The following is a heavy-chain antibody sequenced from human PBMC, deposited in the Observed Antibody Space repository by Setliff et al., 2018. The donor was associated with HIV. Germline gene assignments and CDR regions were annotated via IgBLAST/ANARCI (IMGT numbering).Heavy chain of an antibody. CDR3: ARLRYYDILTGYAFDY. CDR1: GGYISGSSYY. Sequence: PSETLSLTCTVSGGYISGSSYYWGWIRQPPGKGLEWIGSISYSENIYYNPSLKSRVTISADTSKKQFSLKLSSVTAADTAVYYCARLRYYDILTGYAFDYWGQGTPVTVSS. J-gene: IGHJ4*02. V-gene: IGHV4-39*01. CDR2: ISYSENI. D-gene: IGHD3-9*01.